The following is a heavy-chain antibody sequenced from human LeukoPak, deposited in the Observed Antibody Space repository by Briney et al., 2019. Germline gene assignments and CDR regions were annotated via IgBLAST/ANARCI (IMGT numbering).Heavy chain of an antibody. V-gene: IGHV4-31*03. Sequence: SETLSLTCTVSGGSISSGGYYWSWIRQHPGKGLEWIGYIYYSGSTYYNPSLKSRVTISVDTSKNQFCLKLSSVTAADTAVYYCAREKEGLSSFYFDYWGQGTLVTVSS. J-gene: IGHJ4*02. CDR1: GGSISSGGYY. CDR3: AREKEGLSSFYFDY. CDR2: IYYSGST. D-gene: IGHD2-15*01.